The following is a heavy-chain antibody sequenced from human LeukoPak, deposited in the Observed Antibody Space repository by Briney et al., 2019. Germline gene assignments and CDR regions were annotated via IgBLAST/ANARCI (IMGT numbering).Heavy chain of an antibody. D-gene: IGHD3-22*01. V-gene: IGHV3-30-3*01. CDR1: GFTFSSYA. CDR3: AREIVVIGNDAFDI. J-gene: IGHJ3*02. Sequence: PGGSLRLSCAASGFTFSSYAMHWVRQAPGKGLEWVAVISYDGSNKYYADSVRGRFTISRDNSKNTLYLQMNSLRSEDTAVYYCAREIVVIGNDAFDIWGQGTMVTVSS. CDR2: ISYDGSNK.